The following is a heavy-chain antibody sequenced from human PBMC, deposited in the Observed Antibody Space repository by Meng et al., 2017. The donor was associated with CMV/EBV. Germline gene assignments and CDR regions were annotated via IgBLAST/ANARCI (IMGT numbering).Heavy chain of an antibody. J-gene: IGHJ5*02. V-gene: IGHV4-34*01. CDR3: ARGSRRLPRFNWFDP. D-gene: IGHD3-3*01. CDR2: INHSGST. Sequence: GHLPQWGTGLLKPSAPLSLTCAVYGGSFSGYYWSWIRQPPGKGLEWIGEINHSGSTNYNPSLKSRVTISVDTSKNQFSLKLSSVTAADTAVYYCARGSRRLPRFNWFDPWGQGTLVTVSS. CDR1: GGSFSGYY.